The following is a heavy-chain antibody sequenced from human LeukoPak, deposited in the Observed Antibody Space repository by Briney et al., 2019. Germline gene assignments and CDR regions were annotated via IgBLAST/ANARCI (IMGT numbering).Heavy chain of an antibody. CDR3: ARGKAYSYGYRGVAKFDP. D-gene: IGHD5-18*01. CDR2: INHSGST. CDR1: GGSFSGYY. V-gene: IGHV4-34*01. J-gene: IGHJ5*02. Sequence: SETLSPTCAAHGGSFSGYYWSWIRQPPGKGLEWIGEINHSGSTNYNPSLKSRVTISVDTSKNQFSLKLSSVTAADTAVYCCARGKAYSYGYRGVAKFDPWGQGTLVTVSS.